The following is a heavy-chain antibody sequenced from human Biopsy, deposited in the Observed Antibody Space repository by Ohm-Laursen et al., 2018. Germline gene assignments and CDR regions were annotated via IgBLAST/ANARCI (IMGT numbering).Heavy chain of an antibody. J-gene: IGHJ3*01. CDR3: ARLGNFWNAEDNLDL. Sequence: TLSLTCPVSDDSIRNFYWTWIRQPPGQGLEWIGHASYSGYTNYNPSLKSRVTISVDTSKNHFSLNLRSVTAADTAVYSCARLGNFWNAEDNLDLWGLRTMVTVSS. CDR2: ASYSGYT. V-gene: IGHV4-59*08. CDR1: DDSIRNFY. D-gene: IGHD3-3*01.